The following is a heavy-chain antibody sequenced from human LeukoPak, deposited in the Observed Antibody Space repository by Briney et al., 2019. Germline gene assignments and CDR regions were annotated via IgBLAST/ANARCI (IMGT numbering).Heavy chain of an antibody. J-gene: IGHJ4*02. CDR1: GFTFSSYA. CDR2: IGGSGSST. Sequence: GESLRLSCAAAGFTFSSYAMNWVRPAPGKGLEWVSVIGGSGSSTNYAGSVKGRFTISRDNSKNTLYLQMSSLRVEDTAVYYCAKGYYSGSGRYYFDFWGQRTLVTVSS. V-gene: IGHV3-23*01. D-gene: IGHD3-10*01. CDR3: AKGYYSGSGRYYFDF.